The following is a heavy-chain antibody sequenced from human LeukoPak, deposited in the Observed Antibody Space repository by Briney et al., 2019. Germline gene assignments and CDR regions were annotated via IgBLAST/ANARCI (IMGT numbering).Heavy chain of an antibody. J-gene: IGHJ3*02. V-gene: IGHV4-4*07. CDR1: GGSISSYY. CDR3: ARTAMAGTSEDAFDI. D-gene: IGHD6-19*01. Sequence: SETLSLTCTVSGGSISSYYWSWIRQPAGKGLEWIGRIYTSGSTNYNPSLKSRVTISVDTSKNQFSLKLSSVTAADTAVYYCARTAMAGTSEDAFDIWGQGTMVTVSS. CDR2: IYTSGST.